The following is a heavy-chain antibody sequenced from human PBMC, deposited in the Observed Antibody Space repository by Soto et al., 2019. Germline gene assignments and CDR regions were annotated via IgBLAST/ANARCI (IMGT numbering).Heavy chain of an antibody. V-gene: IGHV3-23*01. CDR2: ISSSGDTT. CDR1: GLTFSNYA. Sequence: PGGSLRLSCAGAGLTFSNYAMRWVRQAPGKGLEWVSGISSSGDTTYYADSVKGRFTISRDKFKNMLYLQLNSLRAEDTAEYYCAKSTFHDSSGYYSRADYGMDVWGQGTTVNVSS. CDR3: AKSTFHDSSGYYSRADYGMDV. J-gene: IGHJ6*02. D-gene: IGHD3-22*01.